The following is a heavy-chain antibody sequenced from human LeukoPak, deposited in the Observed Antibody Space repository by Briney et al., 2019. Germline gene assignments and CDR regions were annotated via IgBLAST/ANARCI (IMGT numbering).Heavy chain of an antibody. V-gene: IGHV1-46*01. CDR2: INPSGGST. CDR1: GYTFTSYY. Sequence: GASVKVSCKASGYTFTSYYMHWVRQAPGQGLEWMGIINPSGGSTSYVQKFQGRVTMTRDTSTSTVYMELSSLRSEDTAVYYCARDLFDSSGYYSGRWDWGQGTLVTVSS. D-gene: IGHD3-22*01. CDR3: ARDLFDSSGYYSGRWD. J-gene: IGHJ4*02.